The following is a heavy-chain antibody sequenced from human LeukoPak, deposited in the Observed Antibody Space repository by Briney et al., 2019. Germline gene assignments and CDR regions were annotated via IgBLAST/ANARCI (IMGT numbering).Heavy chain of an antibody. CDR2: IYYSGST. Sequence: SETLSLTCTVSGGSISSGDYNWSWIRQPPGKGLEWIGYIYYSGSTYYNPSLKSRVTISVDTSKNQFSLKLSSVTAADTAVYYCARDGTYYYDSNPTLRVYWGQGTLVTVSS. J-gene: IGHJ4*02. CDR3: ARDGTYYYDSNPTLRVY. V-gene: IGHV4-30-4*01. CDR1: GGSISSGDYN. D-gene: IGHD3-22*01.